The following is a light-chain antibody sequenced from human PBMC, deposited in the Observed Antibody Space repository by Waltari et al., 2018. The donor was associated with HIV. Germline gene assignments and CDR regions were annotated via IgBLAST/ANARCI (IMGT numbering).Light chain of an antibody. Sequence: EIVMTQSPATLSVSPGERATLSCRASQSVSSNLAWYQQKPGQAPRLLIYGASTRATGSPARFSGSGSGTEFTLTISSLQSEDFAVYYCQQYNNWPPLMYTFGQGTKLEIK. CDR1: QSVSSN. CDR3: QQYNNWPPLMYT. CDR2: GAS. J-gene: IGKJ2*01. V-gene: IGKV3-15*01.